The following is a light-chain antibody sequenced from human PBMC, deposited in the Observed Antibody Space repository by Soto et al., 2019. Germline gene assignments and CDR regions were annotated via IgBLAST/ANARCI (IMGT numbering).Light chain of an antibody. Sequence: DIQLTQSPSFLSASVGDRVTITCRASQDISSYLAWYQQKPGKAPKLLIYAASTLQGGVPSRFSGSGSGTKFTLTISSLQPEDFATYYCQQLNSYPPFTFGPGTRVDIK. CDR2: AAS. J-gene: IGKJ3*01. V-gene: IGKV1-9*01. CDR1: QDISSY. CDR3: QQLNSYPPFT.